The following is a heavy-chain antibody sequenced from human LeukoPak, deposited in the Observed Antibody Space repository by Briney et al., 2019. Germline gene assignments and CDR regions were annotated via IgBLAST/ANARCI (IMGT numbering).Heavy chain of an antibody. J-gene: IGHJ3*02. D-gene: IGHD5-12*01. CDR3: ARASLLDIGASYSSSRSGFAFDI. CDR1: GGSFSGYY. V-gene: IGHV4-34*01. CDR2: INHSGST. Sequence: SETLSLTCAVYGGSFSGYYWTWIRQPPGKGLEWIGEINHSGSTNYNPSLKSRVTISVDTSKNQFSLKLSSATAADTAVYYCARASLLDIGASYSSSRSGFAFDIWGQGTMVTVSS.